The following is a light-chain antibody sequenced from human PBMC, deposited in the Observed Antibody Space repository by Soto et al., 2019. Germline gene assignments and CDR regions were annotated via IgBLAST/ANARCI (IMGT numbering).Light chain of an antibody. CDR2: DAS. Sequence: EIVLTQSPDTLSLSPGERATLSCRASQSVRSSLAWYQQKPCQAPRLLIYDASNRATGIPARFSGSGSGTDFTLTISSLEPEDFAVDYCQQRSNWPPEVTFGPGTKVYIK. J-gene: IGKJ3*01. CDR1: QSVRSS. CDR3: QQRSNWPPEVT. V-gene: IGKV3-11*01.